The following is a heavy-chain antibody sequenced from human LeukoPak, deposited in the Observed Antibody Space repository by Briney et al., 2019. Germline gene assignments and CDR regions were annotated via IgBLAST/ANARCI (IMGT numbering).Heavy chain of an antibody. CDR2: ISGSGGST. J-gene: IGHJ4*02. D-gene: IGHD3-22*01. Sequence: GGSLRLSCAASGFTFSSYAMSWVRQAPGRGVEWVSAISGSGGSTYYADSVKGRFTISRDNSKNTLYLQMNSLRAEDTAVYYCAKDSDYYDSSGYWSWDYFDYWGQGTLVTVSS. CDR3: AKDSDYYDSSGYWSWDYFDY. V-gene: IGHV3-23*01. CDR1: GFTFSSYA.